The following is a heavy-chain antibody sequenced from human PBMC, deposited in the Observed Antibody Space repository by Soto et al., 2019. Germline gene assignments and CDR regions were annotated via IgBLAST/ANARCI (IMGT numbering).Heavy chain of an antibody. CDR3: ARHRRSSDFDY. J-gene: IGHJ4*02. CDR2: IYYSGST. Sequence: SETLSLTCTVPGGSISSYYWSWIRQPPGKGLEWIGYIYYSGSTNYNPSLKSRVTISVDTSKNQFSLKLSSVTAADTAVYYCARHRRSSDFDYWGQGTLVTVSS. CDR1: GGSISSYY. D-gene: IGHD2-2*01. V-gene: IGHV4-59*08.